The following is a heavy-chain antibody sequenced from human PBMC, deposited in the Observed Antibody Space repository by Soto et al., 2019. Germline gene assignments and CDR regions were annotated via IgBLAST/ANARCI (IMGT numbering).Heavy chain of an antibody. D-gene: IGHD6-25*01. Sequence: PGGSLRLSCAASGFTFSSYAMHWVRQAPGKGLEYVSAISSNGGSTYYANSVKGRFTISRDNSKNTLYLQMGSLRAEDMAVYYCARDEADYYYYGMDVWGQGTTVTVSS. CDR1: GFTFSSYA. V-gene: IGHV3-64*01. CDR2: ISSNGGST. CDR3: ARDEADYYYYGMDV. J-gene: IGHJ6*02.